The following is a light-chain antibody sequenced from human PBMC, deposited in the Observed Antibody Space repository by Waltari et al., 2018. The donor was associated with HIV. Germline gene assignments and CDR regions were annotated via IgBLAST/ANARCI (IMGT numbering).Light chain of an antibody. CDR1: SSDAGGYHY. CDR2: EVS. J-gene: IGLJ2*01. CDR3: SSYTSSSTLVV. V-gene: IGLV2-14*01. Sequence: QSALTQPAPVSGSPGQSFTISCTGTSSDAGGYHYVSWYQQHPGKAPKLMIYEVSNRSSGVSNLFSGSKSGNTASLTISGLQAEDEADYYCSSYTSSSTLVVFGGGTKLTVL.